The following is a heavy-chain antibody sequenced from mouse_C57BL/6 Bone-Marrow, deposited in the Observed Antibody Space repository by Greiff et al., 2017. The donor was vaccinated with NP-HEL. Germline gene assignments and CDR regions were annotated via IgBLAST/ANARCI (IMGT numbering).Heavy chain of an antibody. V-gene: IGHV1-54*01. CDR3: ARGFAY. Sequence: VQLQQSGAELVRPGTSVKVSCKASGYAFTNYLIEWVKQRPGQGLEWIGVINPGSGGTNYNEKFKGKATLTADKSSSTAYVQLSSLTSEDSAVYFCARGFAYWGQGTLVTVSA. J-gene: IGHJ3*01. CDR1: GYAFTNYL. CDR2: INPGSGGT.